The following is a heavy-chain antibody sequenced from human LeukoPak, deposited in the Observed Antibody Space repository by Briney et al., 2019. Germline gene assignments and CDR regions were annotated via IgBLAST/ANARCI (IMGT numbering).Heavy chain of an antibody. Sequence: GGSLKLSCEASGFTFCNFAMNWVRQVSGKGLEWVSGITGSGGNSYYANSVKGRFTIFRDNSKNMLFLQMNSLRAEDTAIYYCAKAEGHPWPSYCFDSWGRGTLVAVSS. CDR1: GFTFCNFA. J-gene: IGHJ4*02. D-gene: IGHD5-12*01. CDR2: ITGSGGNS. V-gene: IGHV3-23*01. CDR3: AKAEGHPWPSYCFDS.